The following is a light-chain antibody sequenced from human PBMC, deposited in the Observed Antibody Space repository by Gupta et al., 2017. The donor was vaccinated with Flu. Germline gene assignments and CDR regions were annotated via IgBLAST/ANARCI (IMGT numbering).Light chain of an antibody. J-gene: IGLJ3*02. CDR1: RNDVGLYDY. CDR3: TSFTTSTTFV. V-gene: IGLV2-14*01. CDR2: EVT. Sequence: QPALTQPASVSGSPGHSITISCTGSRNDVGLYDYVSWYQQYPGKAPKLMIYEVTNRPSGISSRFSASKSGNTASLTISGLQSEDEAYYYCTSFTTSTTFVFGGGTKLTVL.